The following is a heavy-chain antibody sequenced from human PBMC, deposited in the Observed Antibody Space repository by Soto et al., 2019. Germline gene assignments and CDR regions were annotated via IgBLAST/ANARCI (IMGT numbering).Heavy chain of an antibody. J-gene: IGHJ4*02. CDR3: ATSVDGSPWLAY. Sequence: SETLSLTCAVSGGSISSNYWWTWVRQPPGTGLEWIGEIYQSGTTNYNPSLKSRVTISVDRSKNQFSLNLSSLTAADTDVYYCATSVDGSPWLAYWGQGTLVTVSS. V-gene: IGHV4-4*02. CDR1: GGSISSNYW. D-gene: IGHD5-12*01. CDR2: IYQSGTT.